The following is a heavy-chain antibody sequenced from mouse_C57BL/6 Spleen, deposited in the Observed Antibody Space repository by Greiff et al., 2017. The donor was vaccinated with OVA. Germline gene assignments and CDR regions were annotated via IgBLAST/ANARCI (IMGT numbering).Heavy chain of an antibody. J-gene: IGHJ2*01. D-gene: IGHD4-1*01. Sequence: VQLQESGAELVRPGASVTLSCKASGYTFTDYEMHWVKQTPVHGLEWIGAIDPETGGTAYNQKFKGKAILTADKSSSTAYMELRSLTSEDSAVYYCTTRPLTGKDYWGQGTTLTVSS. CDR1: GYTFTDYE. CDR2: IDPETGGT. CDR3: TTRPLTGKDY. V-gene: IGHV1-15*01.